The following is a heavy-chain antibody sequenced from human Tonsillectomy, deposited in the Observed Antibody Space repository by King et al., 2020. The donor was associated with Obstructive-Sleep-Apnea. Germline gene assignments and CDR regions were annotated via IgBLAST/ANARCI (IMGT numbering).Heavy chain of an antibody. CDR3: FGLDV. J-gene: IGHJ6*02. CDR1: GFTFSTYP. Sequence: VQLVESGGGVVQPGRSLRLSCAASGFTFSTYPMHWVRQAPGKGLEWVSVISHDGSNKYYADSVKGRFTISRDNSKNPLYLQMNSLRPEDTAVYYCFGLDVWGQGTTVTVSS. V-gene: IGHV3-30*04. CDR2: ISHDGSNK. D-gene: IGHD3-16*01.